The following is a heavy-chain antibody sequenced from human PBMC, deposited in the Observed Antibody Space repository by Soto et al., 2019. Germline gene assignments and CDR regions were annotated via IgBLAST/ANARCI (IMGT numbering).Heavy chain of an antibody. J-gene: IGHJ4*02. V-gene: IGHV4-4*02. CDR2: VYHSGST. CDR1: GGSINSNNW. D-gene: IGHD4-4*01. CDR3: AFPASNDFDY. Sequence: SETLSLTCAVSGGSINSNNWWSWVRQPPGKGLEWIGEVYHSGSTNYNPSLKSRVAISRDQSKNPFSLTVSSVTAADTAVYYCAFPASNDFDYWGQGSLVTVSS.